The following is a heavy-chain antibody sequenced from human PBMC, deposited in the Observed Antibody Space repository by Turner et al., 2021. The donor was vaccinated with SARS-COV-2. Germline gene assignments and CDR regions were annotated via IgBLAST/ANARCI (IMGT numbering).Heavy chain of an antibody. J-gene: IGHJ4*02. D-gene: IGHD3-22*01. CDR2: IIPICGTE. CDR1: GGTFRSYA. CDR3: ARIIGSSYYYDSSGYYYAAADY. Sequence: QVQLVQSGAEVKKPGSSVKVSCKASGGTFRSYAISGVRQAPGQGLEWMGGIIPICGTENYAQKFQGRVTITADESTSTAYMELSSLRSEDTAVYYCARIIGSSYYYDSSGYYYAAADYWGQGTLVTVSS. V-gene: IGHV1-69*01.